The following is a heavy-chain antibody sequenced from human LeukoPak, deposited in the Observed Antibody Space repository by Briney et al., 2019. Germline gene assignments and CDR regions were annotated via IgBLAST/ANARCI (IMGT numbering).Heavy chain of an antibody. CDR1: GGTFSSYA. CDR2: IIPIFGTA. Sequence: APVKVSCKASGGTFSSYAISWVRQAPGQGLEWMGGIIPIFGTANYAQKFQGRVTITADESTSTAYMELSSLRSEDTAVYYCARGGPGLYNWNGGNYFDYWGQGTLVTVSS. V-gene: IGHV1-69*13. CDR3: ARGGPGLYNWNGGNYFDY. J-gene: IGHJ4*02. D-gene: IGHD1-1*01.